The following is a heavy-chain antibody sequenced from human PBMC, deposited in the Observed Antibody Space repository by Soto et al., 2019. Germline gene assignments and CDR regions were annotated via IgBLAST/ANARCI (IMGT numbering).Heavy chain of an antibody. CDR1: GFTFSSYA. CDR2: ISYDGSNK. Sequence: PGGSLRLSCAASGFTFSSYAMHWVRQAPGKGLEWVAVISYDGSNKYYADSVKGRFTISRDNSKNTLYLQMNSLRAEDTAVYYCAGTGTPRGPKDYWGQGTLVTVSS. J-gene: IGHJ4*02. V-gene: IGHV3-30-3*01. D-gene: IGHD1-7*01. CDR3: AGTGTPRGPKDY.